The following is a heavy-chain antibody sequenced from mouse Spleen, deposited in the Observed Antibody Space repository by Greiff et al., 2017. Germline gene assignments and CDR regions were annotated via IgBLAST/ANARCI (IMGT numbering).Heavy chain of an antibody. CDR2: ISSGGSYT. D-gene: IGHD2-4*01. V-gene: IGHV5-9-3*01. Sequence: EVQGVESGGGLVKPGGSLKLSCAASGFTFSSYAMSWVRQTPEKRLEWVATISSGGSYTYYPDSVKGRFTISRDNAKNTLYLQMSSLRSEDTAMYYCARPPSTMITTAWFAYWGQGTLVTVSA. CDR3: ARPPSTMITTAWFAY. CDR1: GFTFSSYA. J-gene: IGHJ3*01.